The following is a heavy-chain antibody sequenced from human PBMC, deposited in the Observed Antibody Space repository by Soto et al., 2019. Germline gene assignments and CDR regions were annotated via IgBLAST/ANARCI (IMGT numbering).Heavy chain of an antibody. CDR1: GYSFTTYW. CDR2: IYPGDSDI. CDR3: ARQAYQYDTHSFGY. J-gene: IGHJ4*02. D-gene: IGHD3-22*01. Sequence: PGESLKISCKGSGYSFTTYWIGWVRQMPGKGLEWMGVIYPGDSDIRFSPSFQGQVTISADMSLSTAYLQWSSLRVSDTAMYYCARQAYQYDTHSFGYWGQGTLATVSS. V-gene: IGHV5-51*01.